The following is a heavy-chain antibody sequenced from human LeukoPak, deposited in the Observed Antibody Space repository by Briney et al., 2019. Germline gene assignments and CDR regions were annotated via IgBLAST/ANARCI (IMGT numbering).Heavy chain of an antibody. Sequence: PSETLSLTCTVSGGSISSYYWSWIRQPPGKGLEWIGYIYYSGSTNYNPSLKSRVTISVDTSKNQFSLKLSSVTAADTAVYYCARHENSGFDYWGQGTLVTVSS. J-gene: IGHJ4*02. CDR1: GGSISSYY. CDR3: ARHENSGFDY. CDR2: IYYSGST. V-gene: IGHV4-59*08. D-gene: IGHD1-26*01.